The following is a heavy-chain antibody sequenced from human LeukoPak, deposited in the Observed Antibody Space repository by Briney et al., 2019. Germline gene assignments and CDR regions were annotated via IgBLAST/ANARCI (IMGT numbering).Heavy chain of an antibody. V-gene: IGHV1-69*13. Sequence: RASAKVSCKASGGTFSSYAISWVRQAPGQGLEWMGGIIPIFGTANYAQKFQGRVTITADESTSTAYMELSSLRSEDTAVYYCARWRYCSGGSCYYFDCWGQGTLVTVSS. D-gene: IGHD2-15*01. CDR3: ARWRYCSGGSCYYFDC. CDR2: IIPIFGTA. J-gene: IGHJ4*02. CDR1: GGTFSSYA.